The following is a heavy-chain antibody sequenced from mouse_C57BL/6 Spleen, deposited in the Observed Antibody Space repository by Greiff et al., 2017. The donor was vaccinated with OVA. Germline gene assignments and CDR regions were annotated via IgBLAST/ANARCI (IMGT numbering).Heavy chain of an antibody. Sequence: VQLQQSGTVLARPGASVKMSCKTSGYTFTSYWMHWVKQRPGQGLEWIGAIYPGNSDTSYNQKFKGKAKLTAVTSASTAYMELSSLTNEDAAVYYCTRRDYYGSRGYAMDYWGQGTSVTVSS. CDR1: GYTFTSYW. V-gene: IGHV1-5*01. D-gene: IGHD1-1*01. CDR2: IYPGNSDT. J-gene: IGHJ4*01. CDR3: TRRDYYGSRGYAMDY.